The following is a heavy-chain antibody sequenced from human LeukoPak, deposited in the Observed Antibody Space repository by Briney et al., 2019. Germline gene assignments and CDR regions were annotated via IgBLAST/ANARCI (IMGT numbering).Heavy chain of an antibody. J-gene: IGHJ4*02. CDR3: ARATYYYDSSGYPPFY. D-gene: IGHD3-22*01. V-gene: IGHV3-48*03. Sequence: GGTLRLSCAASGFTFSSYEMNWVRQAPGKGLEWVSYISSSGSTIYYADSVKGRFTISRDNAKNSLYLQMNSLRAEDTAVYYCARATYYYDSSGYPPFYWGQGTLVTVSS. CDR1: GFTFSSYE. CDR2: ISSSGSTI.